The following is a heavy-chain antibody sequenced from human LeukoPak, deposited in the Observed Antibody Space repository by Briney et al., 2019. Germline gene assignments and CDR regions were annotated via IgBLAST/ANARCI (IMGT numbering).Heavy chain of an antibody. J-gene: IGHJ1*01. Sequence: ASVKVSCKVSGYTLTELSMHWVRQAPGKGLEWMGGFDPEDGETIYAQKFQGRVTMTEDTFTDTAYMELSSLRSEDTAVYYCATVPYLYGGNSGKYFQHWGQGTLVTVSS. CDR3: ATVPYLYGGNSGKYFQH. CDR2: FDPEDGET. D-gene: IGHD4-23*01. V-gene: IGHV1-24*01. CDR1: GYTLTELS.